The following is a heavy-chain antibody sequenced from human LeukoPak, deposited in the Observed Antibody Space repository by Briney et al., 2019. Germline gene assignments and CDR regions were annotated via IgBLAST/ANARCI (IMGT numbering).Heavy chain of an antibody. CDR2: ISGSGGST. CDR3: TTGGGSYRPDF. J-gene: IGHJ4*02. D-gene: IGHD1-26*01. Sequence: GGSLRLSCAASGFTFSSYAMSWVRQAPGNGLEWVSAISGSGGSTYYADSVKGRFTISRDNSKNTLYLQMNSLKAEDTAVYFCTTGGGSYRPDFWGQGTLVTVSS. V-gene: IGHV3-23*01. CDR1: GFTFSSYA.